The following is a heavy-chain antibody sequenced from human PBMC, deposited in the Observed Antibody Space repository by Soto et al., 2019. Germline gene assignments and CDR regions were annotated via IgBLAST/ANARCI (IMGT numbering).Heavy chain of an antibody. V-gene: IGHV3-23*01. J-gene: IGHJ6*02. CDR2: ITAGGASM. CDR1: GFTFSNYA. D-gene: IGHD2-15*01. Sequence: EVQLLESGGGLVRPGGSLRLSCAASGFTFSNYAMGWVRQAPGKGLEWVSGITAGGASMYYAESVKGRFIISRDNAKNSLYLQMNSLRAEDTAVYYCARDRGYDAHDYYYNAMDVWGQGTTVTVSS. CDR3: ARDRGYDAHDYYYNAMDV.